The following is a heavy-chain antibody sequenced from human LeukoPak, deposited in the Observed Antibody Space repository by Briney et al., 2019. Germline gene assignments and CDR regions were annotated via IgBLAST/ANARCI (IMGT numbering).Heavy chain of an antibody. V-gene: IGHV4-34*01. CDR2: INYSGST. J-gene: IGHJ5*02. Sequence: SSETLSLTCAVYGGSFSGYYWSWIRQPPGKGLEWIGEINYSGSTNYNPSLKSRVTISVDTSKNQFSLKLSSVTAADTAVYYCAVGIAAAGTTRTYNWFDPWGQGTLVTVSS. CDR3: AVGIAAAGTTRTYNWFDP. D-gene: IGHD6-13*01. CDR1: GGSFSGYY.